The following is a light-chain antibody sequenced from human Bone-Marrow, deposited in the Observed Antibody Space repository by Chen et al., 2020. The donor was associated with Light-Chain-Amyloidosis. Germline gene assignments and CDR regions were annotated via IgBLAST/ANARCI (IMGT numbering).Light chain of an antibody. V-gene: IGLV6-57*01. CDR1: SGRIPTNI. J-gene: IGLJ3*02. CDR3: QSYQGSSQGV. CDR2: EDD. Sequence: NFMLTQPHSVSESPGMTVLITGTRSSGRIPTNIVQWYQQPPGSSPPPVIYEDDQSPPGVPDRFSGSIDRSTNSASLTTSGLTTEDEADYCWQSYQGSSQGVFGGGTKLTVL.